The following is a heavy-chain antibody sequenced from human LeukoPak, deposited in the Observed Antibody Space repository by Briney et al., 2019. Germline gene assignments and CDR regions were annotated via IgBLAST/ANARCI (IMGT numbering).Heavy chain of an antibody. J-gene: IGHJ5*02. CDR2: IYTSGST. Sequence: PSETLSLTCTVSGGSISGGSYYWSWIRQPAGKGLEWIGRIYTSGSTNYNPSLKSRVTISVDTSKNQFSLKLSSVTAADTAVYYCARDVSSNYDWFDPWGQGTLVTVSS. CDR3: ARDVSSNYDWFDP. D-gene: IGHD4-11*01. CDR1: GGSISGGSYY. V-gene: IGHV4-61*02.